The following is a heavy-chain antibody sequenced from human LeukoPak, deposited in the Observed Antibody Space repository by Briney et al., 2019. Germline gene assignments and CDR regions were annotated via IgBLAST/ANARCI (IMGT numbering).Heavy chain of an antibody. CDR2: FDPEDGET. J-gene: IGHJ4*02. CDR3: ATNDFWSGYHY. Sequence: ASVKVSCKASGYTFTSYGISWVRQAPGKGLEWMGSFDPEDGETIYAQKFQGRVTMTEDTSTDTAYMELSSLRSEDTAVYYCATNDFWSGYHYWGQGTLVTVSS. D-gene: IGHD3-3*01. CDR1: GYTFTSYG. V-gene: IGHV1-24*01.